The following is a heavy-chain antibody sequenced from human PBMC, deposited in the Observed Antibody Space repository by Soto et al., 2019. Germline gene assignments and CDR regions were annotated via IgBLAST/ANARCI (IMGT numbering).Heavy chain of an antibody. CDR3: ARSGGSWSNFDY. Sequence: GESLKISCKGSGYSFTNYWIGWVRQMPGKGLEWMRTIYPGDFDTRYSPSFQGQVTISADKSISTAYLQWNSLKASDTAMYYCARSGGSWSNFDYWGQGTLVTVSS. CDR2: IYPGDFDT. D-gene: IGHD6-13*01. J-gene: IGHJ4*02. V-gene: IGHV5-51*01. CDR1: GYSFTNYW.